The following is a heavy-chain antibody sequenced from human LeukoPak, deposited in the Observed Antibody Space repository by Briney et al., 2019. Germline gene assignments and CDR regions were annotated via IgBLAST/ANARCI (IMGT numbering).Heavy chain of an antibody. Sequence: ASVKVSCKGFGHTFTNYYMHWVRQAPGQGPEWMGIVNPNDGSTTYAQKFQGRVTMTRDMSTNTVYMELSSLRSDDTAEYFCAIVSPMTTVARGQGAFDIWGQGTMVIVSA. CDR3: AIVSPMTTVARGQGAFDI. D-gene: IGHD4-23*01. J-gene: IGHJ3*02. CDR2: VNPNDGST. CDR1: GHTFTNYY. V-gene: IGHV1-46*01.